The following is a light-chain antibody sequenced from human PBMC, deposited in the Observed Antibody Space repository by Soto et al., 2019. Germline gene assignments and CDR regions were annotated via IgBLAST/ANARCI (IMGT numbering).Light chain of an antibody. J-gene: IGKJ1*01. CDR2: AAS. CDR3: LPDINYPWK. V-gene: IGKV1-6*01. CDR1: QGIGNA. Sequence: AIQMTQSPSSRSASVGARVTISCRASQGIGNALGWYQKKPGNTPQVLIYAASNLQSGVPPRFSGSGSATDLTLAISSLPPEDSATYYCLPDINYPWKFGQGTQVDIK.